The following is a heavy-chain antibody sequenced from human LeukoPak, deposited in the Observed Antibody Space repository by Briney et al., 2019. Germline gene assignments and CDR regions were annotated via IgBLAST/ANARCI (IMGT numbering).Heavy chain of an antibody. CDR1: GFTFSSCG. J-gene: IGHJ3*02. Sequence: PGGSLRLSCAASGFTFSSCGMHWVRQAPGKGLECVTFIRYDGTNKYYADSVKGRFTISRDNSKNTLSLQMSSLRTGVTAVYYCAKGNGSWDAFDIWGQGTMVTVSS. V-gene: IGHV3-30*02. CDR3: AKGNGSWDAFDI. D-gene: IGHD1-26*01. CDR2: IRYDGTNK.